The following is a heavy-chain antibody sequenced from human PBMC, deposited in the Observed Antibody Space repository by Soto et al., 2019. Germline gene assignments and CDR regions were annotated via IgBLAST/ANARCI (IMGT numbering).Heavy chain of an antibody. J-gene: IGHJ6*02. CDR1: GFTFSDYY. CDR3: ARDREMAAYYYYYGMDV. V-gene: IGHV3-11*01. CDR2: ISSSGSTI. D-gene: IGHD6-19*01. Sequence: PGGSLRLSCAASGFTFSDYYMSWIRQAPGKGLEWVSYISSSGSTIYYADSVKGRFTISRDNAKNSLYLQMNSLRAEDTAVYYCARDREMAAYYYYYGMDVWGHGTTVTVSS.